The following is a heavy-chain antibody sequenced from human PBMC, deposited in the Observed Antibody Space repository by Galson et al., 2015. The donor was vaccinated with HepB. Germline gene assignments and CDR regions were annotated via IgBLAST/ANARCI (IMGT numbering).Heavy chain of an antibody. CDR2: IKQDGSEK. Sequence: SLRLSCAASGFTFSSYWISWVRQAPGKGLEWVANIKQDGSEKYYVDSVKGRFTISRDNAKNSLYLQMNSLRAEDTAVYYCTTFGYDSSGYNAFDIWGQGTMVTVSS. J-gene: IGHJ3*02. V-gene: IGHV3-7*01. D-gene: IGHD3-22*01. CDR1: GFTFSSYW. CDR3: TTFGYDSSGYNAFDI.